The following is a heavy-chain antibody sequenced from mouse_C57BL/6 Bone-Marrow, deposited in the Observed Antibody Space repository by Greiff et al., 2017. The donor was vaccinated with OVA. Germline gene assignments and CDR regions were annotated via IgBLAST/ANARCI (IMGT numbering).Heavy chain of an antibody. D-gene: IGHD2-5*01. J-gene: IGHJ3*01. CDR2: ITHSGET. CDR1: GFPITSGYY. CDR3: AGDKDSKGFAY. Sequence: VKLQESGPGLVKPSQSLFLTCSITGFPITSGYYWIWIRQSPGKPLEWMGYITHSGETFYNPSLQSPISITRETSKNQFFLQLNSVTTEDTAMYYCAGDKDSKGFAYWGQGTLVTVSA. V-gene: IGHV12-3*01.